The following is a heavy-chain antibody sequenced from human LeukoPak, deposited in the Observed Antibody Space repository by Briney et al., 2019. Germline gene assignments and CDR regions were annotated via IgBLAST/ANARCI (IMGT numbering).Heavy chain of an antibody. D-gene: IGHD6-19*01. CDR1: GGSISSGSYY. V-gene: IGHV4-61*02. CDR3: ARFPGIAVAGSYYFDY. Sequence: KPSQTLSLTCTVSGGSISSGSYYWSWIRQPAGKGLEWIGRIYTSGSTNYNPSLKSRVTISVDTSKNQFSLKLSSVTAADTAVYYCARFPGIAVAGSYYFDYWGQGTLVTVSS. J-gene: IGHJ4*02. CDR2: IYTSGST.